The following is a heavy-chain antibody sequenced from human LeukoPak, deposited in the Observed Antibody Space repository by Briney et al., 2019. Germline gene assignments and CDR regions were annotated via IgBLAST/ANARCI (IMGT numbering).Heavy chain of an antibody. CDR3: ARSAVGATMGDY. J-gene: IGHJ4*02. Sequence: GGSPRLSCAASGFTFSSYGLHWVRQAPGKGLEWVAFIRYDGNNKYYADSVKGRFTISRDNSKNTLYLQMNSLRGGDTAVYYCARSAVGATMGDYWGQGTLVTVSS. CDR1: GFTFSSYG. V-gene: IGHV3-30*02. CDR2: IRYDGNNK. D-gene: IGHD1-26*01.